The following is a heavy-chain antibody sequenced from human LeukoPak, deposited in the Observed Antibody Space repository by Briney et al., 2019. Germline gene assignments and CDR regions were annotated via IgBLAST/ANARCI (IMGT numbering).Heavy chain of an antibody. CDR1: GFRFSDYV. CDR3: GRAFPPLRTSSAGDL. Sequence: PGGALRLSCSASGFRFSDYVMNWGRQAPGKGLEVVSAISGRSSHVYYGESVKGRFTISRDNAKNSLYLQLDRLGVEATAVYYCGRAFPPLRTSSAGDLWGQGTLVTVSS. V-gene: IGHV3-21*01. D-gene: IGHD3-16*01. CDR2: ISGRSSHV. J-gene: IGHJ1*01.